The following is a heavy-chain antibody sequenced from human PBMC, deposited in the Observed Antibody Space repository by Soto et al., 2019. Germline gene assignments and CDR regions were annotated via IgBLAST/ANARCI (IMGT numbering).Heavy chain of an antibody. J-gene: IGHJ3*02. D-gene: IGHD2-8*02. CDR2: IRSKANSYAT. CDR1: GFTFSGSA. Sequence: GGSLRLSCAASGFTFSGSAMHWVRQASGKGLEWVGRIRSKANSYATAYAASVKGRFTISRDDSKNTAYLQMNSLKTEVTAVYYCTRLGLGDAFDIWGQGTMVTVSS. CDR3: TRLGLGDAFDI. V-gene: IGHV3-73*01.